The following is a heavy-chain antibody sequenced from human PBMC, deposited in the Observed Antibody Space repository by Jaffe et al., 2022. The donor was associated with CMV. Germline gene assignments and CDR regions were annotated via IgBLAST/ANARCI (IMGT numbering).Heavy chain of an antibody. CDR2: INPNSGGT. CDR3: ARIPPRGGMATILAGDY. V-gene: IGHV1-2*02. Sequence: QVQLVQSGAEVKKPGASVKVSCKASGYTFTGYYMHWVRQAPGQGLEWMGWINPNSGGTNYAQKFQGRVTMTRDTSISTAYMELSRLRSDDTAVYYCARIPPRGGMATILAGDYWGQGTLVTVSS. CDR1: GYTFTGYY. J-gene: IGHJ4*02. D-gene: IGHD5-12*01.